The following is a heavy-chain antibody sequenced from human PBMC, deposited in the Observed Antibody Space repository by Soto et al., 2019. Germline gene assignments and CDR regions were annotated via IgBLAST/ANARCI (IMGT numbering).Heavy chain of an antibody. CDR2: ISSSSYI. V-gene: IGHV3-21*01. CDR3: ARVSSPDYYYYGMDV. D-gene: IGHD6-6*01. Sequence: GGSLRLSCAASGFTFSSYSMNWVRQAPGKGLEWVSSISSSSYIYYADSVKGRFTISRDNAKNSLYLQMNSLRAEDTAVYYCARVSSPDYYYYGMDVWGQGTTVTVSS. J-gene: IGHJ6*02. CDR1: GFTFSSYS.